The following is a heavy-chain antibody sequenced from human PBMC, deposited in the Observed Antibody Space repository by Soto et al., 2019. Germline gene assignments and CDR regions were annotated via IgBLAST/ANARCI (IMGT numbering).Heavy chain of an antibody. CDR1: GYSFTSYW. D-gene: IGHD5-12*01. V-gene: IGHV5-51*01. CDR2: IYPGDSDT. J-gene: IGHJ6*02. CDR3: ARTGYREGGYYYYGMDV. Sequence: GESLKISCKGSGYSFTSYWIGWVRQMPGKGLEWMGIIYPGDSDTRYSPSFQGQVTISADKSISTAYLQWSSLKASDTAMYYCARTGYREGGYYYYGMDVWGQGTTVTAP.